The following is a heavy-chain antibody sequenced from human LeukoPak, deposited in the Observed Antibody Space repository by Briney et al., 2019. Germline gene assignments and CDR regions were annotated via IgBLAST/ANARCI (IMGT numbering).Heavy chain of an antibody. V-gene: IGHV3-21*01. D-gene: IGHD3-9*01. Sequence: GGSLRLSCAASGLTFNNYNINWVRQAPGKGLEWVSSISSSSSYIYYADSVKGRFTISRDNAKNSLYLQMNSLRAEDTAVYYCAREGYDILTGYYGMDVWGHGTTVTVSS. CDR3: AREGYDILTGYYGMDV. CDR2: ISSSSSYI. J-gene: IGHJ6*02. CDR1: GLTFNNYN.